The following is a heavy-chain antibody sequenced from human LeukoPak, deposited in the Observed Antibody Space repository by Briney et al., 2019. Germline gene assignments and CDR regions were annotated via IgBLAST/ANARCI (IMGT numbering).Heavy chain of an antibody. CDR1: GYTFTSYD. D-gene: IGHD4-17*01. CDR3: ARGHYGDYVLPGLYYYYGMDV. Sequence: GASVKVSCKASGYTFTSYDINWVRQATGQGLEWIGWMNPNSGNTGYAQKFQGRVTMTRNTSISTAYMELSSLRSEDTAVYCCARGHYGDYVLPGLYYYYGMDVWGQGTTVTVSS. CDR2: MNPNSGNT. J-gene: IGHJ6*02. V-gene: IGHV1-8*01.